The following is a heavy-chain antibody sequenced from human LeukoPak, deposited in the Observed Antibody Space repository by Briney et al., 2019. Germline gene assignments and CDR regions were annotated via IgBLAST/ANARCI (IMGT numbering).Heavy chain of an antibody. CDR3: AKTAKYYYGSETYYFFEY. J-gene: IGHJ4*02. V-gene: IGHV4-39*07. CDR2: IYYSGTT. D-gene: IGHD3-10*01. Sequence: SETLSLTCTVSGGSISSYYWGWIRQPPGKGLEGIGSIYYSGTTHYSPSLESRVTISLDTSQNQFSLKLTSVTPADTAVYYCAKTAKYYYGSETYYFFEYWGQGTLVTVSS. CDR1: GGSISSYY.